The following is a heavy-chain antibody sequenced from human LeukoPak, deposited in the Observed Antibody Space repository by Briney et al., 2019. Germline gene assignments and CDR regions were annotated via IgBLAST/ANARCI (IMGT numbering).Heavy chain of an antibody. CDR2: IYYSGST. Sequence: PSETLSLTCTVSVGSISSDYGSCVPEPPGKGLEWRGYIYYSGSTNYNPSLKSRVTISVDTSKNQFSLKRSSVTAADTAVYYCARGGRTGTVDYWGQGTLVTVSS. J-gene: IGHJ4*02. CDR1: VGSISSDY. D-gene: IGHD1-7*01. V-gene: IGHV4-59*01. CDR3: ARGGRTGTVDY.